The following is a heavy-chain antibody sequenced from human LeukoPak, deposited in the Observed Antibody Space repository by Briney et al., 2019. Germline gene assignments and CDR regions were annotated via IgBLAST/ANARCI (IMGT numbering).Heavy chain of an antibody. D-gene: IGHD3-10*01. J-gene: IGHJ4*02. CDR3: ARRYYYGSGHFDH. CDR2: IYHSGST. Sequence: KSSETLSLTCAVSGYSISSGYYWGWIRQPPGKGLEWIGSIYHSGSTYYNPSLKSRVTISVDTSKNQFSLKLSSVTAADTAVYYCARRYYYGSGHFDHWGQGTLVTVSS. CDR1: GYSISSGYY. V-gene: IGHV4-38-2*01.